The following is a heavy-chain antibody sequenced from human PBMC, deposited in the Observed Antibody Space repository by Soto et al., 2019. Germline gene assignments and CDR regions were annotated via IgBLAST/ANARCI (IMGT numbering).Heavy chain of an antibody. Sequence: SETLSLTCTVSGGSISSYYWSWIRQPPGKGLEWIGYIYYSGSTNYNPSLKSRVTISVDTSKNQFSLKLSSVTAADTAVYYCASHDYGDYGDAFDIWGQGTMVTVSS. CDR1: GGSISSYY. D-gene: IGHD4-17*01. J-gene: IGHJ3*02. CDR2: IYYSGST. CDR3: ASHDYGDYGDAFDI. V-gene: IGHV4-59*01.